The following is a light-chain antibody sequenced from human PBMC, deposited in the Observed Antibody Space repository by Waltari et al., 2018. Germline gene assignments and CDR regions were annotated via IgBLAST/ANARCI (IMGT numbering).Light chain of an antibody. V-gene: IGKV1-39*01. CDR1: QTVSHF. CDR2: RSS. Sequence: DVQMTQFPSSLSASVGDTITVNCRANQTVSHFLNWFQQIPGRAPRPLIYRSSTLQNGVSSRFSGSGSGTEFTLTITSLQREDFATYFCQQVNSYPRTFGQGTRVEVK. J-gene: IGKJ1*01. CDR3: QQVNSYPRT.